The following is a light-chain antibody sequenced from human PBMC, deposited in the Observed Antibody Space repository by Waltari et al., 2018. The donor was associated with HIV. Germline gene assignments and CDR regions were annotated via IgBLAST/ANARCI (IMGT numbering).Light chain of an antibody. Sequence: IQMSQAPSSLSASVGVRVTITCRASRDTSTDLAWYQQKSGEVPKLLIYGASTLRSGVSSRFRGSGSATEFTLTINGLQPEDAASYYCQNYDSAPVAFGQGTRLEI. CDR3: QNYDSAPVA. CDR1: RDTSTD. J-gene: IGKJ5*01. V-gene: IGKV1-27*01. CDR2: GAS.